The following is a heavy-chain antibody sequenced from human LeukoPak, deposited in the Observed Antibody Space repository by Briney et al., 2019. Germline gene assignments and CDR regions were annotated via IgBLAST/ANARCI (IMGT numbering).Heavy chain of an antibody. V-gene: IGHV4-34*01. D-gene: IGHD2/OR15-2a*01. CDR2: INHSGST. CDR1: GGSFSGYY. J-gene: IGHJ3*02. Sequence: SETLSLTCAVYGGSFSGYYWTWIRQPPGKGLVWIGEINHSGSTNYNPSLKSRVTISVDTSKNQFSLKLSSVTAADTAVYYCARSSTIRALDAFDIWGQGTMVTVSS. CDR3: ARSSTIRALDAFDI.